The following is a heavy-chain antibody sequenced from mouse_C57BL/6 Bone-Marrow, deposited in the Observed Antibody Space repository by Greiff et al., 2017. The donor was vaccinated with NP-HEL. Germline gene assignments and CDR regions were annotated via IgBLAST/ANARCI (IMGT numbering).Heavy chain of an antibody. D-gene: IGHD2-1*01. Sequence: DVKLVESGGGLVKPGGSLKLSCAASGFTFSSYAMSWVRQTPEKRLEWVATISDGGSYTYYPDNVKGRFTISRDNAKNNLYLQMSHLKSEDTAMYYCASLYGNPFYYYAMDYWGQGTSVTVSS. V-gene: IGHV5-4*03. J-gene: IGHJ4*01. CDR3: ASLYGNPFYYYAMDY. CDR2: ISDGGSYT. CDR1: GFTFSSYA.